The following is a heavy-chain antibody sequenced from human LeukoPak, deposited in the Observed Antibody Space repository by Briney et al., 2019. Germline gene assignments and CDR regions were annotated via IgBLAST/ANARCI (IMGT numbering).Heavy chain of an antibody. CDR3: ARDRSWEPADY. CDR1: GYTFTSYG. D-gene: IGHD1-26*01. V-gene: IGHV3-7*01. J-gene: IGHJ4*02. CDR2: IKEDGSKK. Sequence: SCKASGYTFTSYGISWVRQAPGKGLEWVANIKEDGSKKYYVDSVKGRFTISRDNAKNSVYLQMNSLRAEDTAVYYCARDRSWEPADYWGQGTLVTVSS.